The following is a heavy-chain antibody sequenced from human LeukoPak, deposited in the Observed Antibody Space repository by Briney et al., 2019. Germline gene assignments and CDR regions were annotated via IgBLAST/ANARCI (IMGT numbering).Heavy chain of an antibody. V-gene: IGHV4-4*07. CDR1: GGSISSSY. D-gene: IGHD3-10*01. Sequence: SETLSLTCTVSGGSISSSYWNWIRQPAGEGLEWIGRIYTSGSTNYNPSLKSRVTMSVDTSKNQFSLKLSSVTAADTAVYYCARAGDYGSGSYSPIDYWGQGTLVTVSS. CDR2: IYTSGST. CDR3: ARAGDYGSGSYSPIDY. J-gene: IGHJ4*02.